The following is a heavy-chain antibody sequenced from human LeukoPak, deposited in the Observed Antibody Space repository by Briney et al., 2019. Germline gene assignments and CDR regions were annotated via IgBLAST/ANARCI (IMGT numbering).Heavy chain of an antibody. CDR3: ARVPHRGHFDY. CDR2: INPNSGGT. Sequence: ASVKASCXASGYTFTGYYMHWVRQAPGQGLEWMGWINPNSGGTNYAQKFQGRVTMTRDTSISTAYMELSRLRSDDTAVYYCARVPHRGHFDYWGQGTLVTVSS. D-gene: IGHD3-10*01. J-gene: IGHJ4*02. CDR1: GYTFTGYY. V-gene: IGHV1-2*02.